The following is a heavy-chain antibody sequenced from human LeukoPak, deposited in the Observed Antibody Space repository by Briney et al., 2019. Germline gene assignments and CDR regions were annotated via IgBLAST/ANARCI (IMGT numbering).Heavy chain of an antibody. CDR3: ARGNNGNVYFGF. J-gene: IGHJ4*02. CDR2: VYYSRST. D-gene: IGHD1-26*01. V-gene: IGHV4-61*01. Sequence: MASETLSLTCTVSGGSVSSGSYYWSWIRQPPGKGLEWIGYVYYSRSTNYNPSLKRRATTSVDTSKTRFSLTLSPVTAAYTAVYYSARGNNGNVYFGFGGQGNRVTVTS. CDR1: GGSVSSGSYY.